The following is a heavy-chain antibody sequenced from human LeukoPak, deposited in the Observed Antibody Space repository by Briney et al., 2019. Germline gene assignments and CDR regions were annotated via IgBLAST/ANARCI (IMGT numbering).Heavy chain of an antibody. J-gene: IGHJ4*02. Sequence: QPGGSLRLSCAASGFTFSSYAMHWVRQAPGKGLEHVSAISSNGGSTYYANSVKGRFTISRDNSKNTLYLQMGSLRAEDTAVYYCARVEALGGSGFDYWGQGTLVTVSS. CDR2: ISSNGGST. D-gene: IGHD2-15*01. CDR3: ARVEALGGSGFDY. V-gene: IGHV3-64*01. CDR1: GFTFSSYA.